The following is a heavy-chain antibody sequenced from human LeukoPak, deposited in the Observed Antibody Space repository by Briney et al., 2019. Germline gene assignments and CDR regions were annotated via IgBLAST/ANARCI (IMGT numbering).Heavy chain of an antibody. J-gene: IGHJ4*02. CDR2: IYSGGST. V-gene: IGHV3-66*01. D-gene: IGHD3-10*01. Sequence: GGSLRLSCAASGLTVSSNYMSWIRQAPGKGLEWVSVIYSGGSTYYADSVKGRFTISRDNSKNTLYLQMNNLRAEDTAVYYCASPSPLWFGELFFDYWGQGTLVTVS. CDR3: ASPSPLWFGELFFDY. CDR1: GLTVSSNY.